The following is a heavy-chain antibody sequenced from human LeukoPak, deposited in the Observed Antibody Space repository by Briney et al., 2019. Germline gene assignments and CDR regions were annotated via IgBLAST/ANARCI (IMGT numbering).Heavy chain of an antibody. J-gene: IGHJ5*02. CDR2: IYHSGST. V-gene: IGHV4-38-2*02. D-gene: IGHD3-3*01. Sequence: PSETLSLTCTVSGYSISSGYYWGWIRQPPGKGLEWIGSIYHSGSTYYNPSLKSRVTISVDTSKNQFSLKLSSVTAADTAVYYCARSYYDFWSGYSVNWFDPWGQGTLVTVSS. CDR3: ARSYYDFWSGYSVNWFDP. CDR1: GYSISSGYY.